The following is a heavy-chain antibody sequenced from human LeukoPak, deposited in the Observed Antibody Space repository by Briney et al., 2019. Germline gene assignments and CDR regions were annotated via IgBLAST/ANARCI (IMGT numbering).Heavy chain of an antibody. Sequence: HPGGSLRLSCAASGFTFSSYEMHWVRQAPGKGLEWVSYISSSGSAIYYADSVKGRFTVSRDNAKNTLYLQMNSLRAEDTAVYYCVTFIGARPYWGQGTLVTVSS. J-gene: IGHJ4*02. V-gene: IGHV3-48*03. CDR2: ISSSGSAI. CDR3: VTFIGARPY. D-gene: IGHD6-6*01. CDR1: GFTFSSYE.